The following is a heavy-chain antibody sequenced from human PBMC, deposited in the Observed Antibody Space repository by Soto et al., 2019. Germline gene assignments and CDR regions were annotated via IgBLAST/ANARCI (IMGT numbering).Heavy chain of an antibody. CDR3: AREVWVAGRLYYFDF. D-gene: IGHD6-19*01. J-gene: IGHJ4*02. Sequence: KTSETLSLTCTVSDGSISGNFLTWIRQPAGKGLEWIGRISSNGNTDYNPSLKSRVTMSIDTSKNHFSLDLISVTASDTAIYYCAREVWVAGRLYYFDFWGQGTLVTVSS. CDR2: ISSNGNT. V-gene: IGHV4-4*07. CDR1: DGSISGNF.